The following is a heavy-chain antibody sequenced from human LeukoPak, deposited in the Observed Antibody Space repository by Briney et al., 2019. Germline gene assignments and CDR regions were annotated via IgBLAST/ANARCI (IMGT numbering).Heavy chain of an antibody. CDR2: IYHSGST. CDR1: GVSISSHY. D-gene: IGHD4-23*01. CDR3: ARGPYGGNYAFDI. V-gene: IGHV4-59*11. J-gene: IGHJ3*02. Sequence: SETLSLTCTVSGVSISSHYWSWIRQPPGKGLEWIAHIYHSGSTNYNPSLKSRVNISVDTSKKQFSLKLTSVTAADTAVYYCARGPYGGNYAFDIWGQGTMVTVSS.